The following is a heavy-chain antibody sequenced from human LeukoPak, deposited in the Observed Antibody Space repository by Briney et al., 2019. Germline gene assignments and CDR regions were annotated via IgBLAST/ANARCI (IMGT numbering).Heavy chain of an antibody. V-gene: IGHV5-51*01. D-gene: IGHD3-22*01. CDR3: ARPYYYDSSGYLGRYAFDI. CDR2: IYPGDSDT. CDR1: GYSFTSYW. J-gene: IGHJ3*02. Sequence: GESLKISCKGSGYSFTSYWIGWVRQMPGKGLEWMGIIYPGDSDTRYSPSFQGQVTISADKFISTAYLQWSSLKASDTAMYYCARPYYYDSSGYLGRYAFDIWGQGTMVTVSS.